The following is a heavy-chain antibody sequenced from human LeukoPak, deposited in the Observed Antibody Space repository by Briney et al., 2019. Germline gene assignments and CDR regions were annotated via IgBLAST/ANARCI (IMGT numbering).Heavy chain of an antibody. Sequence: ASVKVSCKASGGTFSSYAISWVRQAPGQGREWMGGIIPIFGTANYAQKFQGRVTITADESTSTAYMELSSLRSEDTAVYYCAREGVVGIAAVRGGIFDYWGQGTLVTVSS. CDR2: IIPIFGTA. CDR1: GGTFSSYA. V-gene: IGHV1-69*13. D-gene: IGHD6-13*01. J-gene: IGHJ4*02. CDR3: AREGVVGIAAVRGGIFDY.